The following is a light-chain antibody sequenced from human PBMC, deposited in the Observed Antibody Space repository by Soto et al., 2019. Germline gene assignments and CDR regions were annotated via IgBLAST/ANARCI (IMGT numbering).Light chain of an antibody. V-gene: IGLV1-47*02. J-gene: IGLJ3*02. CDR2: RDN. CDR1: SSNIGNNF. CDR3: AAWDDSLSGPV. Sequence: QSVLTQPPSASGTPGQRVTISCSGSSSNIGNNFAYWYQQLPGTAPKLLISRDNERPSGVPDRISGSKSGTSASLAISGLRSEDEADYYCAAWDDSLSGPVFGGGTKVTVL.